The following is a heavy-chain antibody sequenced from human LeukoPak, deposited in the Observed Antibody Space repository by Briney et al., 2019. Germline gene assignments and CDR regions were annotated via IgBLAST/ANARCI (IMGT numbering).Heavy chain of an antibody. V-gene: IGHV3-53*01. CDR3: ATRPAYCGGDCWGAYNI. D-gene: IGHD2-21*02. CDR2: TGSGNYI. J-gene: IGHJ3*02. CDR1: GFTVSSNY. Sequence: PGGSLRLSCAASGFTVSSNYMSWVRQAPGKGLEWVSGMTGSGNYIFYADSVKGRFTISRDNSKNTAFLQMNNLRDEDTAVYYCATRPAYCGGDCWGAYNIWGQGTVVTVSS.